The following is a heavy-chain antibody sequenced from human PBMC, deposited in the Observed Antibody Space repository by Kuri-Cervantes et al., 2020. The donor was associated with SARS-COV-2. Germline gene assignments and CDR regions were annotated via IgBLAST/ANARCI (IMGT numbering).Heavy chain of an antibody. CDR1: GFTFSDYY. CDR2: ISSSSSYT. J-gene: IGHJ4*02. V-gene: IGHV3-11*06. D-gene: IGHD3-10*01. CDR3: ARTFGLNSGPFDY. Sequence: GESLKISCAASGFTFSDYYMSWIRQAPGKGLEWVSYISSSSSYTNYADSVKGRFTISRDNAKNSLYLQMNSLRAEDTAVYYCARTFGLNSGPFDYWGQGTLVTVSS.